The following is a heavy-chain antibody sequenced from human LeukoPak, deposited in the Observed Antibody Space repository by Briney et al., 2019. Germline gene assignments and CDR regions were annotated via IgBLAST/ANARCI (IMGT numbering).Heavy chain of an antibody. CDR1: GFTFSSYA. Sequence: PGGALRLSCAASGFTFSSYAMSWVRQAPGKGLEWVSAISGSGGSTYYADSVKGRFTISRDNSKNTLYLQMNSLRAEDTAVYYCANAAVSGSYYSANYYYYMDVWGKGTTVTVSS. CDR3: ANAAVSGSYYSANYYYYMDV. J-gene: IGHJ6*03. D-gene: IGHD1-26*01. CDR2: ISGSGGST. V-gene: IGHV3-23*01.